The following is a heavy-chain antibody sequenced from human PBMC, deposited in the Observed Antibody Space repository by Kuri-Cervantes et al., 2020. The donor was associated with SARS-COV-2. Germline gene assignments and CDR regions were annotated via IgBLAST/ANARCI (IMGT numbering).Heavy chain of an antibody. Sequence: GESLKISCAASGFTFSSYAMHWVRQAPGKGLEWVAVISYDGSNKYYADSVKGRFTISRDNSKNTLYLQMNSLRAEDTAVYYCTSSRNWGSLGPVDYWGQGTLVTVSS. D-gene: IGHD7-27*01. J-gene: IGHJ4*02. V-gene: IGHV3-30-3*01. CDR3: TSSRNWGSLGPVDY. CDR1: GFTFSSYA. CDR2: ISYDGSNK.